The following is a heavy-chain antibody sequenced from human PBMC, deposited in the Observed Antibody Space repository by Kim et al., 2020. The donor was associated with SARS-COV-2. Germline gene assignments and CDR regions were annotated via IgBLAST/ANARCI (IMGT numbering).Heavy chain of an antibody. V-gene: IGHV3-49*04. CDR2: IRSNAYGGTT. CDR1: GLTFGDYA. CDR3: TTPLYSFDY. Sequence: GGSLRLSCAASGLTFGDYAINWVRQAPGKGLEWVGFIRSNAYGGTTEYAPSVTCSFIISRDDSKSIAYLQMNSQKIEDTALYYCTTPLYSFDYWGQGTLV. J-gene: IGHJ4*02. D-gene: IGHD2-8*01.